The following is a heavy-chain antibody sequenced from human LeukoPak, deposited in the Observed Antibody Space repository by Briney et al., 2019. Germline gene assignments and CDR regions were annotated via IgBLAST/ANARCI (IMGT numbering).Heavy chain of an antibody. V-gene: IGHV3-30-3*01. Sequence: PGRCPRPSFAASGFTFSSYAIPWGRHAPGKGLEWVAVISYDGSNKYYADSVKGRFTISRDNSKNTLYLQMNSLRAEDTAVYYCARGLSAVDYWGQGTLVTVSS. CDR2: ISYDGSNK. J-gene: IGHJ4*02. CDR3: ARGLSAVDY. CDR1: GFTFSSYA.